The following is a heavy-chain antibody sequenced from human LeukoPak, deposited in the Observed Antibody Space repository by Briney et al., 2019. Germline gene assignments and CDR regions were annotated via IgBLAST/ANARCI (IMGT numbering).Heavy chain of an antibody. V-gene: IGHV3-30-3*01. CDR2: ISYDGSNK. J-gene: IGHJ4*02. CDR3: ASPPQSSFPLYYFDY. D-gene: IGHD6-6*01. CDR1: GFTFSNAW. Sequence: GGSLRLSCAASGFTFSNAWMSWVRQAPGKGLEWVAVISYDGSNKYYADSVKGRFTISRDNSKNTLYLQMNSLRAEDTAVYYCASPPQSSFPLYYFDYWGQGTLVTVSS.